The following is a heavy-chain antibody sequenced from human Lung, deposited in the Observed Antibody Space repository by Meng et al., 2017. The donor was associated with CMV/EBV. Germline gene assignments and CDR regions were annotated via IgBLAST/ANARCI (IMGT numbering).Heavy chain of an antibody. V-gene: IGHV4-39*07. Sequence: SXTLSLXCTVSGGSISSSSYYWGWIRQPPGKGLEWIGSIYYSGSTYYNPSLKSRVTISVDTSKNQFSLKLSSVTAADTAVYYCARDLKSYCSSTSCYINWFDPWXPGTXVTVSS. D-gene: IGHD2-2*02. J-gene: IGHJ5*02. CDR1: GGSISSSSYY. CDR3: ARDLKSYCSSTSCYINWFDP. CDR2: IYYSGST.